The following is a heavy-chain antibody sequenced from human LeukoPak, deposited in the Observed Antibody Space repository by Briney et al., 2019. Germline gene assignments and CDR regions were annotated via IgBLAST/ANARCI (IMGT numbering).Heavy chain of an antibody. CDR1: GFTFSSYW. J-gene: IGHJ4*02. V-gene: IGHV3-74*01. Sequence: GGSLRLSCAASGFTFSSYWMHWVRQAPGKGLVWVSRINSDGSSTSYADSVKGRFTISRDNAKNTLYLQMNSLRAEDTAVYYCVSSYYDNSGYYNWGQGTLVTVSS. CDR3: VSSYYDNSGYYN. D-gene: IGHD3-22*01. CDR2: INSDGSST.